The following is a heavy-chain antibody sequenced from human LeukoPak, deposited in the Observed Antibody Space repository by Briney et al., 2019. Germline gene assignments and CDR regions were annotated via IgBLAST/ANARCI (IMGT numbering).Heavy chain of an antibody. Sequence: PSETLSLTCTVSGGSISSSSYYWGWLRQPPGTGLEWIGSIYYSGSTYYNPSLKSRVTISVDTSKNQFSLKLSSVTAADTAVYYCASGRVLRYFDWLPPPNDYWGQGTLVTVSS. CDR3: ASGRVLRYFDWLPPPNDY. CDR2: IYYSGST. V-gene: IGHV4-39*01. J-gene: IGHJ4*02. D-gene: IGHD3-9*01. CDR1: GGSISSSSYY.